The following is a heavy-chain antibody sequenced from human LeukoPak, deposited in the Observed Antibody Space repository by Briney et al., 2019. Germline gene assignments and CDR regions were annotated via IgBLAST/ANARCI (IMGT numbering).Heavy chain of an antibody. D-gene: IGHD6-6*01. Sequence: SETLSLTCSVSGGSISSSSYYWGWIRQPPGKGLVWIGSFYYSGSTYYNPSLKSRVTISVDTSKNQFSLNLTSVTAADTAVYYCARAMSIAARLQTIFDYWGQGTLVTVSS. CDR1: GGSISSSSYY. CDR3: ARAMSIAARLQTIFDY. CDR2: FYYSGST. J-gene: IGHJ4*02. V-gene: IGHV4-39*07.